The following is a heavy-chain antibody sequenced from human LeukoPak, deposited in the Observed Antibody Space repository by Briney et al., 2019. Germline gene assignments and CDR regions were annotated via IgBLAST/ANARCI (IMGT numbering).Heavy chain of an antibody. D-gene: IGHD3-22*01. Sequence: PGGSLRLSCAASGFTFSSYSMNWVRQAPGKGLEWVSSISSSSSYIYYADSVKGRFTISRDNAKNSLYLQMNSLRAEDTAVYYCARDRGSGYYSPVGYWGQGTLVTVSS. V-gene: IGHV3-21*01. J-gene: IGHJ4*02. CDR1: GFTFSSYS. CDR2: ISSSSSYI. CDR3: ARDRGSGYYSPVGY.